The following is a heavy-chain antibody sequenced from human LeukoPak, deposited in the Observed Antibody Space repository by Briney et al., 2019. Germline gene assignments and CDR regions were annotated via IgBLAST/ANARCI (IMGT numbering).Heavy chain of an antibody. D-gene: IGHD3-16*01. CDR1: GGSISSSTYY. Sequence: SETLSLTCTVSGGSISSSTYYGGWIRQSPGKGLEWIGSIFYSGNTYYNPSLKSRVTISIDTSKNQFSLKLSSVTAADTAVYYCARDRGGTAPPDYWGQGTLVTVSS. J-gene: IGHJ4*02. CDR2: IFYSGNT. CDR3: ARDRGGTAPPDY. V-gene: IGHV4-39*07.